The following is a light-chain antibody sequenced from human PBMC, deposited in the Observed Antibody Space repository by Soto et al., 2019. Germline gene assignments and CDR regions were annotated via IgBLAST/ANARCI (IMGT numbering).Light chain of an antibody. CDR2: DVG. J-gene: IGLJ2*01. Sequence: QSALTQPPSASGSPGQSVTISCTGTSSDVGGYNYVSWYQQHPGKAPKLMIYDVGKRPSGVPDRFSGSKSGNTASLTVSGLQAEDEAVYCCSSYAGNNNLVFGGGTKLTVL. V-gene: IGLV2-8*01. CDR1: SSDVGGYNY. CDR3: SSYAGNNNLV.